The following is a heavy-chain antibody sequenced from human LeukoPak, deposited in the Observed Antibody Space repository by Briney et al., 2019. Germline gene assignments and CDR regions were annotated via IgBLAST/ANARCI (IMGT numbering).Heavy chain of an antibody. CDR2: GYTSGGT. J-gene: IGHJ4*02. CDR3: ARVRSYHYGSGSYFGY. D-gene: IGHD3-10*01. Sequence: SETLSLTCTVSGGSISRYYRSWIRQPAGKGLEWIGRGYTSGGTNYNPSLKSRVTMSVDTSKNQFSLKLSSVTAADTAVYYCARVRSYHYGSGSYFGYWGQGTLVTVSS. V-gene: IGHV4-4*07. CDR1: GGSISRYY.